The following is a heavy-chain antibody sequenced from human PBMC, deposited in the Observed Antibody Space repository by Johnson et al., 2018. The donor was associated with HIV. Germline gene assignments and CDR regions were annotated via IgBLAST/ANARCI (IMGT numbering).Heavy chain of an antibody. CDR2: IKSKTGGGTT. CDR1: GFTFSNAW. J-gene: IGHJ3*01. CDR3: TIDPIFLGYWYHSSP. D-gene: IGHD3-22*01. V-gene: IGHV3-15*01. Sequence: VQLVESGGGLVKPGGSLRLSCAASGFTFSNAWMSWVRQAPGKGLEWVGRIKSKTGGGTTDYAAPVKGRFTISRDDSKNTVYLQMNSLKTEDTAVYFCTIDPIFLGYWYHSSPWGQGTMVTVSS.